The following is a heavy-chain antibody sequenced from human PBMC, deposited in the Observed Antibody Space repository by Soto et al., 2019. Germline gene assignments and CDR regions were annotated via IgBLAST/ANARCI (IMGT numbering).Heavy chain of an antibody. Sequence: EVQLVESGGGLVQPGRSLRLSCAASGFTFVDHGMHWVRQAPGQGLEWISGISWDGTYTGYADSVKGRFTIYRDNAKKSLYLQMNSLRVENTALYYCTKDEGYCSSITSKDAFDYWGLGTMVTVS. CDR3: TKDEGYCSSITSKDAFDY. J-gene: IGHJ3*01. CDR2: ISWDGTYT. CDR1: GFTFVDHG. D-gene: IGHD2-2*01. V-gene: IGHV3-9*01.